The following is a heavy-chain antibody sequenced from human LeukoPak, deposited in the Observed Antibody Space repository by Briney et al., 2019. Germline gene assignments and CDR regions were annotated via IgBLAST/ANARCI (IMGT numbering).Heavy chain of an antibody. CDR1: GYSFTSYW. J-gene: IGHJ4*02. V-gene: IGHV5-51*01. CDR2: IYPGDSDT. Sequence: GESLQISCKGSGYSFTSYWIGWVRQMPGKGLEWMGIIYPGDSDTRYSPSFQGQVTISADKSISTAYLQWNSLKASDTAMYYCARWLGYCSSTSCYQPFDYWGQGTLVTVSS. D-gene: IGHD2-2*01. CDR3: ARWLGYCSSTSCYQPFDY.